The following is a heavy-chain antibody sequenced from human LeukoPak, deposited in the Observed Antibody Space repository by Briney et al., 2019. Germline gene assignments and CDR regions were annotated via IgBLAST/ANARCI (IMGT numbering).Heavy chain of an antibody. D-gene: IGHD2-8*01. CDR1: GFTFSSYS. V-gene: IGHV3-21*01. J-gene: IGHJ5*02. CDR3: ARELGYCTNGVCQGNNWFDP. CDR2: ISSSSSYI. Sequence: GGSLRLSCAASGFTFSSYSMNWVRQAPGKGLEWVSSISSSSSYIYYADSVKGRFTISRDNAKNSLYLQMNSLRAEDTAVYYCARELGYCTNGVCQGNNWFDPWGQGTLVTVSS.